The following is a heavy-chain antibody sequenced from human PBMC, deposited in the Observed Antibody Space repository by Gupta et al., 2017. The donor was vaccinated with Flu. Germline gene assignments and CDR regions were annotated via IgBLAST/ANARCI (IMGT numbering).Heavy chain of an antibody. CDR2: VHSSGKT. CDR3: ARRGTYYFDF. CDR1: GGSVNVFSYY. Sequence: CSVAGGSVNVFSYYWSWIRQHPESGLEWIGYVHSSGKTYYNPSLRSRLMMSIDTSKNEFSLEVTSVTAADTAMYYCARRGTYYFDFWGQGALVSVSS. V-gene: IGHV4-31*03. J-gene: IGHJ4*02. D-gene: IGHD1-7*01.